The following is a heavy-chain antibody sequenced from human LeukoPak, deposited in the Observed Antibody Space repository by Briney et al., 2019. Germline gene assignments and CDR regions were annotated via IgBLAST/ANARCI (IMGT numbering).Heavy chain of an antibody. D-gene: IGHD3-22*01. J-gene: IGHJ4*02. CDR1: GYTFTSYG. CDR2: ISAYNGNT. CDR3: ARGNYYDSSGYYGFDY. V-gene: IGHV1-18*01. Sequence: ASVKVSCKASGYTFTSYGISWVRQAPGQGLEWMGWISAYNGNTNYAQKLQDRVTMTTDTSTSTAYMELRSLRSDDTAVYYCARGNYYDSSGYYGFDYWGQGTLVTVSS.